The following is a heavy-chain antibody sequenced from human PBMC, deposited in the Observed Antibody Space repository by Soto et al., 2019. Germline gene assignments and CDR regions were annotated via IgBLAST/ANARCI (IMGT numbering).Heavy chain of an antibody. Sequence: SQTVSLTCGFSGDSVSSNGAAWNWIRSSPSRGLEWLGMTYYRSNWRHDYSVSVKSRITVNPDTSKTHFSLQLNSVTTDDTAVYYCESGVAGSGFDIWGQGTLVTVSS. J-gene: IGHJ4*02. CDR3: ESGVAGSGFDI. V-gene: IGHV6-1*01. CDR1: GDSVSSNGAA. CDR2: TYYRSNWRH. D-gene: IGHD6-19*01.